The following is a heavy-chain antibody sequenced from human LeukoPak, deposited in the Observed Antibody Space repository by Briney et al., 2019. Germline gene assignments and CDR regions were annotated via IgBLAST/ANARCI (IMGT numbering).Heavy chain of an antibody. J-gene: IGHJ4*02. V-gene: IGHV1-2*02. Sequence: ASVKVSCKASGYTFTGSYMHWVRQAPGQGLEWMGWINLNSGGTNYTQKFQGRVTMTRDTSISTAYMELSRLRSDDTAVYYCARSDFWSGYPSDYWGQGTLVTVSS. CDR1: GYTFTGSY. D-gene: IGHD3-3*01. CDR3: ARSDFWSGYPSDY. CDR2: INLNSGGT.